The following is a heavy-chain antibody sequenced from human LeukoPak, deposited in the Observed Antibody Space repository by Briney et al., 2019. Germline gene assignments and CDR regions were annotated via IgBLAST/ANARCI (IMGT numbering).Heavy chain of an antibody. CDR2: ISRTSTYA. CDR1: GFTFSDYS. D-gene: IGHD1-26*01. CDR3: ARAHIQDYTIVGLVDH. J-gene: IGHJ5*02. V-gene: IGHV3-21*01. Sequence: GGSLRLSCAASGFTFSDYSMNWVRHTPGQGLEWVSSISRTSTYAYYADSVRGRFTVSRDSAKNSLFLQMDNLRVEDTAIYYCARAHIQDYTIVGLVDHWGQGTLVTVSS.